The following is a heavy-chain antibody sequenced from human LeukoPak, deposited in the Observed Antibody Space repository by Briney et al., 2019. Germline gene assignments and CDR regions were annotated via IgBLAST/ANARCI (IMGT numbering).Heavy chain of an antibody. J-gene: IGHJ3*02. Sequence: GGSLRLSCAASGFTFSSYWMNWVRQAPGKGLEWVANIKQDGGEKYYVDSVKGRFTISRDNAKNSLYLQMNSLRAEDTAVYYCARAFPPYGGRSSDAFDIWGQGTMVTVSS. CDR1: GFTFSSYW. V-gene: IGHV3-7*04. CDR3: ARAFPPYGGRSSDAFDI. CDR2: IKQDGGEK. D-gene: IGHD4-23*01.